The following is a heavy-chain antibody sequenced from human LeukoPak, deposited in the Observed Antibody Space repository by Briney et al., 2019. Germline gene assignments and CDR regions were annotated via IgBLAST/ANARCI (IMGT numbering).Heavy chain of an antibody. J-gene: IGHJ3*02. D-gene: IGHD1-1*01. CDR2: IKSDGSFT. CDR3: ARSTGAFDI. V-gene: IGHV3-74*01. CDR1: GFTFSSHW. Sequence: PGGSLRLSCVASGFTFSSHWMHWVRQAPGKGLVWVSHIKSDGSFTNYADSVKGRFTISRDNAKNTLYLQMNSLRPEDTAVYYCARSTGAFDIWGQGTKVTVSS.